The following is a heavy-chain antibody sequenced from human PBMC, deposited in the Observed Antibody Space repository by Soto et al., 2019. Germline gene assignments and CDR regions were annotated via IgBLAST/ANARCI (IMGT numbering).Heavy chain of an antibody. Sequence: QVQLVQSGAEVKKPGSSVKVSCKASGGTFSSYAISWVRQAPGQGLEWMGGIIPIFGTANYAQKFQGRVTITADESTSTAYMELSILRSEYTAVYYCARGGVVVRGPGWYFDLWGRGTLVTVSS. V-gene: IGHV1-69*01. CDR2: IIPIFGTA. D-gene: IGHD3-10*01. J-gene: IGHJ2*01. CDR3: ARGGVVVRGPGWYFDL. CDR1: GGTFSSYA.